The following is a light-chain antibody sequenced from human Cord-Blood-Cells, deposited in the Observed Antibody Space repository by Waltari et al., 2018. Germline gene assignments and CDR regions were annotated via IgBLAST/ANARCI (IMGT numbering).Light chain of an antibody. V-gene: IGKV1-5*01. CDR1: QRISSW. J-gene: IGKJ2*01. CDR2: DAS. CDR3: QQYNSYSPYT. Sequence: DIQMPQPPSPLSASVVDRVTITCRASQRISSWLAWYQQKPGKAPKLLIYDASSLESGVPARFSGSGSGTEFTLTISSLQPDDFATYYCQQYNSYSPYTFGQGTKLEIK.